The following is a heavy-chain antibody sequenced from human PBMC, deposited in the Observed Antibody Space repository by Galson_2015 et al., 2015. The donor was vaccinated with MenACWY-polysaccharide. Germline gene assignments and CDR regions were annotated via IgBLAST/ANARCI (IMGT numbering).Heavy chain of an antibody. J-gene: IGHJ4*02. CDR3: VRLLGGVSFDS. CDR2: IYWDGDK. V-gene: IGHV2-5*02. D-gene: IGHD1-26*01. CDR1: GFSVTATGVG. Sequence: LVKPTQTLSLTCTFSGFSVTATGVGVGWIRQPPGKAPEWLAHIYWDGDKRFSPSLGARLTITKDTSRDQVVLTMTDMDPVDTATYYCVRLLGGVSFDSWGQGTL.